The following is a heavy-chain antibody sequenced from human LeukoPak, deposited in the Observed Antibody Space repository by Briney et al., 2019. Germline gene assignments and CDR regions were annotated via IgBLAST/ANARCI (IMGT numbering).Heavy chain of an antibody. V-gene: IGHV4-34*01. D-gene: IGHD5-18*01. J-gene: IGHJ4*02. CDR3: AIGYSYGFDY. Sequence: SETLSLTCAVYGGSFSDYWWTWIRQSPGKGLEWIGEVNHSGRTNYNPSLKSRVTISVDTSKNRFSLRLSSVTAADTAVYYCAIGYSYGFDYWGQGTLVTVSS. CDR2: VNHSGRT. CDR1: GGSFSDYW.